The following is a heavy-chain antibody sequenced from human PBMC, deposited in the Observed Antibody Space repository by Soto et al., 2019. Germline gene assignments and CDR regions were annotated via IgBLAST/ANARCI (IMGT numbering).Heavy chain of an antibody. J-gene: IGHJ4*02. D-gene: IGHD3-3*01. CDR1: GGSISSGGYY. CDR3: ARLLHDESGYYYFDY. CDR2: IYYSGSI. Sequence: ETLSLTCTVSGGSISSGGYYWGWIRQSPGKGLEWIGSIYYSGSIYNNPSLKSRVTMSIDTSRQQFSLKLSSVTAADTAVYFCARLLHDESGYYYFDYWGPGTLVTVSS. V-gene: IGHV4-39*01.